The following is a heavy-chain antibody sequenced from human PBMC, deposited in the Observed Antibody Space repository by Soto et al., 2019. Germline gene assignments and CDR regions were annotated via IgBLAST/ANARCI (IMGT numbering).Heavy chain of an antibody. D-gene: IGHD3-22*01. CDR3: ARRYYYDSSGYYLGD. CDR2: SYHSGSS. V-gene: IGHV4-4*02. CDR1: GSSITSSNW. J-gene: IGHJ4*02. Sequence: QVQLREWGPRLVKPSGTMSLTCAVSGSSITSSNWWTWVRQPPGKGLEWIGESYHSGSSNYNPSLKSRVTISVDKSKNQFFLKLTSVTAADTAVYYCARRYYYDSSGYYLGDWGQGTLVTVSP.